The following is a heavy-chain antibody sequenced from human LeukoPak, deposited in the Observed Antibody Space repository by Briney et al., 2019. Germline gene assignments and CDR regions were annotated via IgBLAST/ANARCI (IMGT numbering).Heavy chain of an antibody. V-gene: IGHV1-2*02. CDR3: ARETYGDSSDYYYMDV. D-gene: IGHD4-17*01. CDR1: GYTFTGYY. CDR2: INPNSGGT. J-gene: IGHJ6*03. Sequence: ASVKVSCKASGYTFTGYYMHWVRQAPGQGLEWMGWINPNSGGTNYAQKFQGRVTMTRDTSISTAYMELSRLRSDDTAVYYCARETYGDSSDYYYMDVWGKGTTVTVSS.